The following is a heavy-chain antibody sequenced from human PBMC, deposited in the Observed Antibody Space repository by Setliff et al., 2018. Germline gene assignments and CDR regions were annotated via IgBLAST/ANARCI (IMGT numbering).Heavy chain of an antibody. V-gene: IGHV1-18*01. CDR3: ARVHTYYYGSGSYGGRYYFDY. D-gene: IGHD3-10*01. CDR1: GYTFTSYG. CDR2: ISTYNGDT. J-gene: IGHJ4*02. Sequence: ASVKVSCKASGYTFTSYGISWVRQAPGQGLEWMGWISTYNGDTDYAQKLQDRLTMTTDTSTSTAYMELRSLRSDDTAVYYCARVHTYYYGSGSYGGRYYFDYWGQGTLVTVSS.